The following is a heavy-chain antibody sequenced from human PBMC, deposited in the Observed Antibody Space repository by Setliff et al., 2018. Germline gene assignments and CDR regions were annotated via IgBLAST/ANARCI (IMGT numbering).Heavy chain of an antibody. CDR3: ARDNIGPDALDI. CDR1: GGSITSHY. V-gene: IGHV4-59*11. CDR2: IHHSGST. Sequence: SETLSLTCTVSGGSITSHYWSWIRQPPGRALEWIGYIHHSGSTNYNPSLKSRVTLSMDTSRNHFSLNLTSLTAADTALYYCARDNIGPDALDIWGQGTMVTVSS. J-gene: IGHJ3*02.